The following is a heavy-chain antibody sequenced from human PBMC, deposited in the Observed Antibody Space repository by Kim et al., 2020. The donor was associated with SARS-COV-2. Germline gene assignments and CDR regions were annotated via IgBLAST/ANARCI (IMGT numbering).Heavy chain of an antibody. CDR2: ISSNGGST. J-gene: IGHJ4*02. Sequence: GGSLRLSCSASGFTFSSYAMHWVRQAPGKGLEYVSAISSNGGSTYYADSVKGRFTISRDNSKNTLYLQMSSLRAEDTAVYYCVKPLYYYDSSGYMGFDYWGQGTLVTVSS. D-gene: IGHD3-22*01. V-gene: IGHV3-64D*09. CDR3: VKPLYYYDSSGYMGFDY. CDR1: GFTFSSYA.